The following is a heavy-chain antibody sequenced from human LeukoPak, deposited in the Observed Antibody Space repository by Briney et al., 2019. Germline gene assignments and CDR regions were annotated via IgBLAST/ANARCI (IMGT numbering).Heavy chain of an antibody. CDR1: GYTLTELS. J-gene: IGHJ4*02. CDR2: FDPEDGET. Sequence: GASVKVSCKVSGYTLTELSMHWVRQAPGKGLEWMGGFDPEDGETIYAQKFQGRVTMTEDTSTDTAYMELSSLRSDDTAVYYCARGAGLGYSGYESLAYWGQGTLVTVSS. V-gene: IGHV1-24*01. CDR3: ARGAGLGYSGYESLAY. D-gene: IGHD5-12*01.